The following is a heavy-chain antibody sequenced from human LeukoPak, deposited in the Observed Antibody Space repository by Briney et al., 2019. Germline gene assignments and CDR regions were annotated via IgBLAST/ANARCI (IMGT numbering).Heavy chain of an antibody. V-gene: IGHV1-18*01. CDR1: GYTFTSYG. J-gene: IGHJ4*02. D-gene: IGHD2-2*01. CDR3: AQGGYCSSSSCYESPGLRYFDY. CDR2: ISAYNGNT. Sequence: ASVKVSCKASGYTFTSYGISWVRQAPGQGLEWMGWISAYNGNTNYAQRLQGRVTMTTDTSTSTAYMELRSLRSDDTAVYYCAQGGYCSSSSCYESPGLRYFDYWGQGTLVTVSS.